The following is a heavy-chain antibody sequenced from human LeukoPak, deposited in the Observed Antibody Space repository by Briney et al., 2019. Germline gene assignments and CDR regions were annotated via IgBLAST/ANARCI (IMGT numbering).Heavy chain of an antibody. J-gene: IGHJ5*02. V-gene: IGHV4-39*02. CDR3: ARNPTVATSRSWFDP. Sequence: PSETLSLTCTVSGDSISSRSYYWGWIRQPPGKGLEWIGSVSYSGSTYYNPSLKSRVTISVDTSKNHFSLKLSSVTAADTAVYYCARNPTVATSRSWFDPWGQGTLVTVSS. CDR2: VSYSGST. CDR1: GDSISSRSYY. D-gene: IGHD6-19*01.